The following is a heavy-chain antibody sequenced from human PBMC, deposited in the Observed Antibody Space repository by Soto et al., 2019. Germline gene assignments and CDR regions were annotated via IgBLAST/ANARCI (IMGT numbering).Heavy chain of an antibody. D-gene: IGHD6-6*01. CDR3: ARAQREYSSSGPPLNFDY. J-gene: IGHJ4*02. Sequence: SETLTLTCTVSGGSISSYYWSWFRQPPGKGLEWIGYIYYSGSTNYNPSLKSRVTISVDTSKNQFSLKLSSVTAADTAVYYCARAQREYSSSGPPLNFDYWGQGTLVTVSS. V-gene: IGHV4-59*01. CDR1: GGSISSYY. CDR2: IYYSGST.